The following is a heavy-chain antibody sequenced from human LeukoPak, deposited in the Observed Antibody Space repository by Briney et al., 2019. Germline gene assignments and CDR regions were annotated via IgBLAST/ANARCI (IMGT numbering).Heavy chain of an antibody. CDR1: GGSISSYY. J-gene: IGHJ2*01. D-gene: IGHD2-15*01. Sequence: SETLSLTCTVSGGSISSYYWGWIRQPPGKGLEWIEYIYYSGSTNYNPSLKSRVTISVDTSKNQFSLRLSSVTAADTAVYYCARSTIAVGRYWYFDLWGRGALFTVSS. V-gene: IGHV4-59*01. CDR2: IYYSGST. CDR3: ARSTIAVGRYWYFDL.